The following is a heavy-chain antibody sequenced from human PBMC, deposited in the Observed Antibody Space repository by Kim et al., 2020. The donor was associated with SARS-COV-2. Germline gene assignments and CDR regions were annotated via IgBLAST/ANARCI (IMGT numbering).Heavy chain of an antibody. J-gene: IGHJ4*01. V-gene: IGHV4-39*01. D-gene: IGHD5-12*01. Sequence: SETLSLTCTVSGGSISSSSYYWGWIRQPPGKGLEWIGSIYYSGSTYYNPSLKSRVTISVDTSKNQFSLKLSSVTAADTAVYYCARLDRYSGSEIYDYWG. CDR2: IYYSGST. CDR1: GGSISSSSYY. CDR3: ARLDRYSGSEIYDY.